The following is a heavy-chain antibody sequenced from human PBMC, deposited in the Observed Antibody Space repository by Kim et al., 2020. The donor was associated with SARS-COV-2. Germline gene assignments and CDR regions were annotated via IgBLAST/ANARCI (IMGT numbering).Heavy chain of an antibody. CDR2: IYYSGST. CDR1: GCSISSYY. V-gene: IGHV4-59*01. CDR3: ARDDREWFHDTVNWYFHL. J-gene: IGHJ2*01. Sequence: SETLSLTCTVSGCSISSYYWSWIRQPPGKGLEWIGYIYYSGSTNYNPSLKSRVTISVDTSKNQFSLKRSSVTAADTAVYYFARDDREWFHDTVNWYFHL. D-gene: IGHD3-3*01.